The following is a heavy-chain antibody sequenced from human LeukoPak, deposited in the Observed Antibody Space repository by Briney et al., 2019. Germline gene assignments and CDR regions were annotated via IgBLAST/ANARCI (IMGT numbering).Heavy chain of an antibody. CDR2: IYSGDKT. Sequence: PGGSLRLSCAASGFTFSSYHMSWVRQAPGKGLEWVSVIYSGDKTYYADSVKGRFTISRDNSKNTLYLQMNSLRAGDTAVYYCASESSSVDYWGQGTLVTVSS. CDR3: ASESSSVDY. D-gene: IGHD6-13*01. J-gene: IGHJ4*02. CDR1: GFTFSSYH. V-gene: IGHV3-53*01.